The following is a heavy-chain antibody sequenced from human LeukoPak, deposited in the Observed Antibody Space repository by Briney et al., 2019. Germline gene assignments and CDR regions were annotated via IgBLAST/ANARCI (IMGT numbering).Heavy chain of an antibody. CDR3: TRDPYYVWGSYRSDY. CDR1: GFTFGDYA. CDR2: IRSKAYGGTT. V-gene: IGHV3-49*04. Sequence: QPGGSLRLSCTASGFTFGDYAMSWVRQAPGKGLEWVGFIRSKAYGGTTEYAASVKGRFTISRDDSKSIAYLQMNSLKTEDTAVYYCTRDPYYVWGSYRSDYWGQGTLVTVSS. D-gene: IGHD3-16*02. J-gene: IGHJ4*02.